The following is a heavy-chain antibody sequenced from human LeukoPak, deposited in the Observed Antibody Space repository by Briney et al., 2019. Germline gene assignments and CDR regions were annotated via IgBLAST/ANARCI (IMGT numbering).Heavy chain of an antibody. D-gene: IGHD2-8*01. CDR2: VYSTGHT. Sequence: KPSETLSLTCSVSDDSISTYYWSWLRQPQGKGPEWMGFVYSTGHTNYNPSLKSRVTMSLDTSKKQVSLELNSVTAADTAVYYCAIGIVLASIRGVDVWGQGTTVTVSS. CDR3: AIGIVLASIRGVDV. CDR1: DDSISTYY. J-gene: IGHJ6*02. V-gene: IGHV4-4*08.